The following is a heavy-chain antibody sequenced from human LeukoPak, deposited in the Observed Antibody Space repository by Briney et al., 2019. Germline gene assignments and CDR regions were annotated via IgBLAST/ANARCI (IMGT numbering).Heavy chain of an antibody. D-gene: IGHD2-15*01. CDR1: GGSFSGYY. V-gene: IGHV4-34*01. CDR3: ARGAAPLRVVVVAATLRGSWFDP. Sequence: SETLSLTCAVYGGSFSGYYWSWIRQPPGKGLEWIGEINHSGSTNYNTSLKSRVTISVDTSKNQFSLKLSSVTAADTAVYYCARGAAPLRVVVVAATLRGSWFDPWGQGTLVTVSS. J-gene: IGHJ5*02. CDR2: INHSGST.